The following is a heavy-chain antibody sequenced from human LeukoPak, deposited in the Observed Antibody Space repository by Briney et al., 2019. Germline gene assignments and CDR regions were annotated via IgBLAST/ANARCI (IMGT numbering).Heavy chain of an antibody. Sequence: PSETLSLTCTVSGGSISSYYWSWIRQPPGKGLEWIGYIYYSGSTNYNPSLKSRVTISVDTSKNQFSLKLSSVTAGDTAVYYCARDSGYGGRLDYWGQGTLVTVSS. CDR1: GGSISSYY. CDR3: ARDSGYGGRLDY. J-gene: IGHJ4*02. D-gene: IGHD4-23*01. CDR2: IYYSGST. V-gene: IGHV4-59*12.